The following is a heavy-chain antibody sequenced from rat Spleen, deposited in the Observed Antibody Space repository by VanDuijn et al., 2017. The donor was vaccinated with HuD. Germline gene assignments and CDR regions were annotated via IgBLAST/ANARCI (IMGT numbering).Heavy chain of an antibody. V-gene: IGHV5-29*01. Sequence: EVQLVESGGGLVQPGRSLKLSCAASGFTYSNYVMAWVRQAPTKGLEWVATISTDGSSTYYRDSVKGRFTISRDNAKSTLYLQMDSLRSEDTATYYCARGRDWFAYWGQGTLVTVSS. CDR2: ISTDGSST. CDR1: GFTYSNYV. J-gene: IGHJ3*01. CDR3: ARGRDWFAY.